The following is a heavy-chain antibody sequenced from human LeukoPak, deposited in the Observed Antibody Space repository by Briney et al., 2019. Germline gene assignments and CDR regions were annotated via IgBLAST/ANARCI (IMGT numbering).Heavy chain of an antibody. Sequence: GGSLRLSCAASGFTFSSYAMGWVRQAPGKGLEWVSAISGSGGSTYYADSVKGRFTISRDNSKNTLYLQMNSLRAEDTAVYYCAKDKDVVVPAAIGDYWGQGTLVTVSS. V-gene: IGHV3-23*01. D-gene: IGHD2-2*02. CDR2: ISGSGGST. J-gene: IGHJ4*02. CDR1: GFTFSSYA. CDR3: AKDKDVVVPAAIGDY.